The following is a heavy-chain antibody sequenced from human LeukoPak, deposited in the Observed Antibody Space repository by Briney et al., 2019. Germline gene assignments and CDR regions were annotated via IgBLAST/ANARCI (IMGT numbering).Heavy chain of an antibody. Sequence: RASVKVSCKASGYTFTSYGISWVRQAAGQGLEWMGWISTYNGDTNYAQKLQGRVTMTTDTSTNTAYMELRSLRSDDTAVYYCAREGLGELTLDYWGQGTLVTVSS. V-gene: IGHV1-18*01. CDR1: GYTFTSYG. CDR3: AREGLGELTLDY. CDR2: ISTYNGDT. J-gene: IGHJ4*02. D-gene: IGHD3-16*01.